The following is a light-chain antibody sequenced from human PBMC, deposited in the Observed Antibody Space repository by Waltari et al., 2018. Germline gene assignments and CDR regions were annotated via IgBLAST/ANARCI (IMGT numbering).Light chain of an antibody. Sequence: DIQMTQSPSSLSASVGDRVTITCQASQDISNYLNWYQQKPGKAPKLLIYDASNLETGVPSRFSRSGSGTDFTFTISSLQPEDIATYYCQQYDNLPPITCGPGTKVDIK. CDR1: QDISNY. CDR2: DAS. J-gene: IGKJ3*01. V-gene: IGKV1-33*01. CDR3: QQYDNLPPIT.